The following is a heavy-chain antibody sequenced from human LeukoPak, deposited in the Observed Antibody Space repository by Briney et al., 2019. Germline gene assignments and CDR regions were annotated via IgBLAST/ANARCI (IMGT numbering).Heavy chain of an antibody. CDR2: IIPIFGVA. D-gene: IGHD3-10*01. CDR1: GGTFSSNG. CDR3: ARTLWFGPNWFDP. J-gene: IGHJ5*02. V-gene: IGHV1-69*10. Sequence: GASVKVSCKASGGTFSSNGISWVRQAPGQGLERMGGIIPIFGVANYAQKFQGRVTIAADKSTSTAYMELSSLRSDDTAVYYCARTLWFGPNWFDPWGQGTLVTVSS.